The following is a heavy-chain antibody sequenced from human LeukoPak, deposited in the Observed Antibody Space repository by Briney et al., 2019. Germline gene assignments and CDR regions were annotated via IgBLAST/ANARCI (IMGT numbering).Heavy chain of an antibody. Sequence: SETLSLTCTVSGGSISSSNYYWGWIRQPPGKGLEWIGSIYYSGSTYYSPSLKSRVTISVDTSKNQFSLKLSSVTAADTAVYYCARGGNYWPQWWFDPWGRGTLVSVSS. CDR3: ARGGNYWPQWWFDP. CDR2: IYYSGST. CDR1: GGSISSSNYY. J-gene: IGHJ5*02. D-gene: IGHD1-26*01. V-gene: IGHV4-39*07.